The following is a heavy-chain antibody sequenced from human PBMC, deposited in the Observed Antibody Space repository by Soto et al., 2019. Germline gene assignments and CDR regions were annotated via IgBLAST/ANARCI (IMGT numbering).Heavy chain of an antibody. V-gene: IGHV3-30*03. CDR1: GFLFSSYG. CDR2: VSYDGSDS. J-gene: IGHJ3*01. Sequence: RRLSCTASGFLFSSYGLHWVRQAPGKGLEWVGIVSYDGSDSYYADSVEGRFTISRDNSNKTMSLQMNSLRTEDTALYYCATFGIYDFWSGYLHRDAFDVWGQGTMVTVSS. CDR3: ATFGIYDFWSGYLHRDAFDV. D-gene: IGHD3-3*01.